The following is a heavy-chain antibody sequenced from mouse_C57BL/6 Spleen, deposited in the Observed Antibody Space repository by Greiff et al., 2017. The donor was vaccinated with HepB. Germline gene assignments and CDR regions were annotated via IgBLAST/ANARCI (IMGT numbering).Heavy chain of an antibody. CDR2: ISSGSSTI. Sequence: VQGVESGGGLVKPGGSLKLSCAASGFTFSDYGMHWVRQAPEKGLEWVAYISSGSSTIYYADTVKGRFTISRDNAKNTLFLQMTSLRSEDTAMYYCARPGLRRDYYAMDYWGQGTSVTVSS. CDR1: GFTFSDYG. J-gene: IGHJ4*01. V-gene: IGHV5-17*01. D-gene: IGHD2-4*01. CDR3: ARPGLRRDYYAMDY.